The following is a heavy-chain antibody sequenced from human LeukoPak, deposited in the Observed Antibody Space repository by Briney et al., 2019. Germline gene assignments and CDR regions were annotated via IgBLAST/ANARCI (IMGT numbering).Heavy chain of an antibody. V-gene: IGHV3-66*01. CDR1: GFTVSSNY. D-gene: IGHD5-18*01. CDR2: IYGGGSP. Sequence: GGSLRLSCAASGFTVSSNYMNWVRQAPGKGLEWVTAIYGGGSPYYADSVKGRFTISRDNSKNKLYLQMNSLRAEDTAVYYCARDLNTARFDYWGQGTLVTVSS. J-gene: IGHJ4*02. CDR3: ARDLNTARFDY.